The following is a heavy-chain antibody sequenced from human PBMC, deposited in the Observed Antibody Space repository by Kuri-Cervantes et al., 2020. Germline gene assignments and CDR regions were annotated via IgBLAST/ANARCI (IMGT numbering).Heavy chain of an antibody. CDR2: INPNSGGT. V-gene: IGHV1-8*02. J-gene: IGHJ6*03. CDR1: GYTFTSYD. CDR3: ARGRGYRDGYKMDV. D-gene: IGHD5-24*01. Sequence: ASVKVSCKASGYTFTSYDINWVRQATGQGLEWMGWINPNSGGTNYAQKFQGRVTMTRNTSISTAYMELSSLRSEDTAVYYCARGRGYRDGYKMDVWGKGTTVTVSS.